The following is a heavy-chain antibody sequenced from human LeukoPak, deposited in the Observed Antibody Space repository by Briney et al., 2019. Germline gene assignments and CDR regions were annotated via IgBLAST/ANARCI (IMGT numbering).Heavy chain of an antibody. J-gene: IGHJ6*02. Sequence: SETLSLTCAVYGGSFSGYYWSWIRQSPGKGLEWIGEINHSGSTNYNPSLKSRVTISVDTSKNQFSLKLSSVTAADTAVYYCARGFTIFGVADYYYYGMDVWGQGTTVTVSS. D-gene: IGHD3-3*01. CDR3: ARGFTIFGVADYYYYGMDV. CDR1: GGSFSGYY. CDR2: INHSGST. V-gene: IGHV4-34*01.